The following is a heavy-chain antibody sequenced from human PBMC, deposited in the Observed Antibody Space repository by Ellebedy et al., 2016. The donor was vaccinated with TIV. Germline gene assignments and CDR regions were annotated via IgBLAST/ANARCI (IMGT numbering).Heavy chain of an antibody. CDR3: ARRQYYYDSSGYSTYTLDY. CDR2: IYPGDSDT. Sequence: GESLKISXKGSGYSFTSYWIGWVRQMPGKGLEWMGIIYPGDSDTRYSPSFQGQVTISADKSISTAYLQWSSLKASDTAMYYCARRQYYYDSSGYSTYTLDYWGQGTLVTVSS. V-gene: IGHV5-51*01. J-gene: IGHJ4*02. D-gene: IGHD3-22*01. CDR1: GYSFTSYW.